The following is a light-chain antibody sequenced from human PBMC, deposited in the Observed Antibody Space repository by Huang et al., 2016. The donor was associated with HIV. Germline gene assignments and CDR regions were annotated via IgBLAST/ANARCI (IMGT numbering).Light chain of an antibody. V-gene: IGKV3-15*01. CDR2: GSS. Sequence: LVMTQSPATLSLSPGERVTLSCRANRTVSTNLAWYQQRPGQAPRLLIYGSSTRAPGVPARVSGSGCGTDFSLTISSPQSEDCALYYGHHYNNRLRSFGGGTRVDIE. J-gene: IGKJ4*01. CDR3: HHYNNRLRS. CDR1: RTVSTN.